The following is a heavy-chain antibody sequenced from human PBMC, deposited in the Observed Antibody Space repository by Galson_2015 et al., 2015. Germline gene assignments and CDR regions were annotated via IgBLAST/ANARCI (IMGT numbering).Heavy chain of an antibody. V-gene: IGHV4-31*01. D-gene: IGHD6-19*01. Sequence: TLSLTCTVSGGSISSGDYYWSWIRQHPGKGLEWIGYIYYSGSTYYNPSLKSLVTISVDTSKNQFSLRLSSVTAADTAVYYCARTPGIAVAGRPRWYFDLWGQGTMVTVFS. CDR3: ARTPGIAVAGRPRWYFDL. J-gene: IGHJ3*01. CDR2: IYYSGST. CDR1: GGSISSGDYY.